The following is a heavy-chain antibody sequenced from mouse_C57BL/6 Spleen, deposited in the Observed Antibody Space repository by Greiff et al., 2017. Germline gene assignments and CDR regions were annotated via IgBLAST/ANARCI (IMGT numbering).Heavy chain of an antibody. CDR3: ARNPIYYDYDEDAMDY. Sequence: QVQLQQPGAELVRPGTSVKVSCKASGYAFTNYLIEWVKQRPGQGLEWIGVINPGSGGTNYNEKFKGKATLTADKSSSTAYMQLSSLTSEDSAVYFCARNPIYYDYDEDAMDYWGQGTSVTVSS. CDR1: GYAFTNYL. J-gene: IGHJ4*01. V-gene: IGHV1-54*01. D-gene: IGHD2-4*01. CDR2: INPGSGGT.